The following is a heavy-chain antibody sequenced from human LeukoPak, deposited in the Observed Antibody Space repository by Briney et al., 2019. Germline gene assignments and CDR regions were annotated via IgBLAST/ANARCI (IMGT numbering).Heavy chain of an antibody. CDR1: GGSINSYY. CDR3: ARDRMDDPQLDAFDI. CDR2: IYYSGST. V-gene: IGHV4-59*01. J-gene: IGHJ3*02. Sequence: SETLSLTCTVSGGSINSYYWSWIRQPPGKGLEWHGYIYYSGSTNYNTSLKSRVTISVDTSKNQFSLKLSSVTAADTAVYYCARDRMDDPQLDAFDIWGQGTMVTVSS. D-gene: IGHD2-2*01.